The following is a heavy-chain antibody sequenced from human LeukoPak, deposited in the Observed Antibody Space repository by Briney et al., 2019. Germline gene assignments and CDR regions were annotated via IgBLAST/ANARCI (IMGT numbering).Heavy chain of an antibody. Sequence: GGSLRLSCAASGFTFSNYWISWVRQAPGKALEWVANIKEDGSEKYYVDSVKGRFTLSRDNAKNSLYLQMNSLRAEDTAAYYCARVLGGGNSIYYYYYYMDVWGKGTTVTVSS. V-gene: IGHV3-7*01. CDR2: IKEDGSEK. J-gene: IGHJ6*03. D-gene: IGHD4-23*01. CDR3: ARVLGGGNSIYYYYYYMDV. CDR1: GFTFSNYW.